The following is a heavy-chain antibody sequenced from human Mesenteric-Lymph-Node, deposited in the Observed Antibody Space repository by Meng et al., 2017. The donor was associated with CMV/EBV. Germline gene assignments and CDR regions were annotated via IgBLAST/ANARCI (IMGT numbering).Heavy chain of an antibody. V-gene: IGHV3-30*02. CDR1: GFTFSRYG. D-gene: IGHD4-17*01. J-gene: IGHJ3*01. CDR2: IRYDDSDK. CDR3: AVDPYADYKGDAFDV. Sequence: GESLKISCAASGFTFSRYGMHWVRQAPGEGLEWVAFIRYDDSDKYYVDSVKGRFIISRDNSKNTLYLQMNSLRAEDTALYYCAVDPYADYKGDAFDVWGQGTMVTVSS.